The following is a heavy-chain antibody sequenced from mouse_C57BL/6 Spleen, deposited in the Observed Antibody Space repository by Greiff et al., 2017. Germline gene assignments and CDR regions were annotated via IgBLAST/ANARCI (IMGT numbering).Heavy chain of an antibody. CDR1: GFTFSSYT. CDR3: AREDCGTFAY. J-gene: IGHJ3*01. CDR2: ISGGGGNT. D-gene: IGHD4-1*01. V-gene: IGHV5-9*01. Sequence: EVQLVESGGGLVKPGGSLKLSCAASGFTFSSYTMSWVRQTPEKRLEWVATISGGGGNTYYPDSVKGRFTISRDNAKNTLYLQMSSLRSEDTALCYCAREDCGTFAYWGQGTLVTVSA.